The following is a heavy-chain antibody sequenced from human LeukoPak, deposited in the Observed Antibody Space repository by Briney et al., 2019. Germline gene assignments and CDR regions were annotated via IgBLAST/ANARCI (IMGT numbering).Heavy chain of an antibody. CDR2: IIPIFGTA. J-gene: IGHJ6*02. CDR3: ARDLTVRFLEWDVSMDV. CDR1: GGTFSSYA. Sequence: ASVKVSCKASGGTFSSYAISWVRQAPGQGLEWMGGIIPIFGTANYAQKFQGRVTITADESTSTANMELSSLRSEDTAVYYCARDLTVRFLEWDVSMDVWGQGTTVTVSS. D-gene: IGHD3-3*01. V-gene: IGHV1-69*13.